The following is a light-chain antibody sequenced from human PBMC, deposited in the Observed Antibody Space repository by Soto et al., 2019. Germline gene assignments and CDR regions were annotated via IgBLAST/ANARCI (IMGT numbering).Light chain of an antibody. Sequence: DIQMTQSPSSLSASVGDEVTITCRASQSFSGFLDWYQQKPGKAPKLLIYAASTLQRGVPSRFSGSGSGTDFTLTISSLQPEDFATYYCQQSYSTPQTFGQGTKVDIK. CDR2: AAS. CDR3: QQSYSTPQT. J-gene: IGKJ1*01. CDR1: QSFSGF. V-gene: IGKV1-39*01.